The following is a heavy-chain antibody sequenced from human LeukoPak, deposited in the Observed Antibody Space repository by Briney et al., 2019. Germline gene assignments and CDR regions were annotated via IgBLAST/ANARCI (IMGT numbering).Heavy chain of an antibody. D-gene: IGHD6-25*01. CDR1: GFIVSNNY. Sequence: PGGSLRLSCAASGFIVSNNYMSWVRLAPGKGLEWVSVMYGGGSTYYADSVKGRFTISRDSPTNMVFLEMNSLRAEDTAVYYCAKGHGAYSSVPYRYFGMDVWGQGTTVAVSS. CDR3: AKGHGAYSSVPYRYFGMDV. J-gene: IGHJ6*02. CDR2: MYGGGST. V-gene: IGHV3-66*01.